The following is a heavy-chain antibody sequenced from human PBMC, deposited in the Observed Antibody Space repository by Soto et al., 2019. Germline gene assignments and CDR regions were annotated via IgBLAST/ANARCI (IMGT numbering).Heavy chain of an antibody. CDR3: ARDLRGFSDV. CDR1: GLTVRGNY. J-gene: IGHJ6*02. CDR2: FYTGGNT. Sequence: EVQLAESGGGLIQPGGSLRLSCAASGLTVRGNYMSWVRQAPGKGLEWVSGFYTGGNTYYADSVKGRFTISRDNSKNTLYLQMNSLRAEDTAVYYCARDLRGFSDVWGQGTTVTVSS. V-gene: IGHV3-53*01.